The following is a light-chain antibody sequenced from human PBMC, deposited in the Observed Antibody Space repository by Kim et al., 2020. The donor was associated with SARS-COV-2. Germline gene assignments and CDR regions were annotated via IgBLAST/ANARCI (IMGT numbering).Light chain of an antibody. V-gene: IGKV1-5*03. CDR1: QSISSY. Sequence: DIQMTQSPSTLSASVGDRVTITCRASQSISSYLAWYQQKPGQAPELLIYKASILESGVPSRFSGSGSGTEFTLTISSLRPDDFASFYCQQYKTSPWTFGQGTKVDIK. CDR3: QQYKTSPWT. CDR2: KAS. J-gene: IGKJ1*01.